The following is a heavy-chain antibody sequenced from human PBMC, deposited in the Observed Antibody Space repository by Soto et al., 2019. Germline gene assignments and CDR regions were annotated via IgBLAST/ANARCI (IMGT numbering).Heavy chain of an antibody. V-gene: IGHV6-1*01. D-gene: IGHD2-2*01. CDR3: ARDCTKIYQGYFYYGMDV. Sequence: PSQTLSLTCAISGDSVSSNSAAWNWIMQSPSRGLEWLGRTYYRSKWYNDYAVSVKSGITINPDTSKNQFSLQLNSVSVADTAVYYCARDCTKIYQGYFYYGMDVWGQGDTETVS. J-gene: IGHJ6*02. CDR1: GDSVSSNSAA. CDR2: TYYRSKWYN.